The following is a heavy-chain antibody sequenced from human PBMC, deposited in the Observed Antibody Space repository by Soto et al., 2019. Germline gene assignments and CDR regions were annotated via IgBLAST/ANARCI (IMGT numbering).Heavy chain of an antibody. CDR1: GDSVSSKTAA. CDR2: TYFRSKWYN. Sequence: SQTLSLTCAISGDSVSSKTAAWNWIRQSPSRGLEWLGRTYFRSKWYNDYAISVKSRIAINPDTSKNQFSLLLNSVTPEDTAVYYCARVSFDHFVHWFDXWGQGTLVTVSS. CDR3: ARVSFDHFVHWFDX. D-gene: IGHD3-9*01. V-gene: IGHV6-1*01. J-gene: IGHJ5*02.